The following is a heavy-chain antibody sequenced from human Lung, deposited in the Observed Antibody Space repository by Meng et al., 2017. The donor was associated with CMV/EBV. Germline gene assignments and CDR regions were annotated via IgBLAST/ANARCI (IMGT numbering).Heavy chain of an antibody. V-gene: IGHV3-23*01. CDR3: AKAYSSSSVGTNRGFDY. D-gene: IGHD6-6*01. CDR2: ISGSGGST. Sequence: GGSLRLXXAASGFTFSSYAMSWVRQAPGKGLEWVSAISGSGGSTYYADSVKGRFTISRDNSKNTLYLQMNSLRAEDTAVYYCAKAYSSSSVGTNRGFDYWGQGXLVTVSS. CDR1: GFTFSSYA. J-gene: IGHJ4*02.